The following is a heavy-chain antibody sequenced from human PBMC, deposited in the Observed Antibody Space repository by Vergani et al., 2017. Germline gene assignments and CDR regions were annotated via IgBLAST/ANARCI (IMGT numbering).Heavy chain of an antibody. J-gene: IGHJ5*02. CDR1: GYSISSGYY. CDR3: ARETTMFPFDP. Sequence: QVQLQESGPGLVKPSETLSLTCTVSGYSISSGYYWCWFRLPPGRGLAWLVSIYHSGSTDYNPSRKSRVTISVDTSKNQLSLKLSAVTAAVTAGYYCARETTMFPFDPWGQGTLVTVSS. D-gene: IGHD3-10*02. CDR2: IYHSGST. V-gene: IGHV4-38-2*02.